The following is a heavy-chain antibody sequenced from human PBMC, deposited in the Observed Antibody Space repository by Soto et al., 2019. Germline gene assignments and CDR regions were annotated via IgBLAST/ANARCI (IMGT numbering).Heavy chain of an antibody. CDR1: GFTFGDYV. D-gene: IGHD3-22*01. CDR2: IWYDGSIK. J-gene: IGHJ4*02. V-gene: IGHV3-33*01. Sequence: GGSLRLSCTTSGFTFGDYVISWFRQAPGKGLEWVAVIWYDGSIKYYADSVKGRFTISRDNSKNTLYLQMNSLRAEDTAVYYCARGLGEDYYDSSGYYSIDYWGQGT. CDR3: ARGLGEDYYDSSGYYSIDY.